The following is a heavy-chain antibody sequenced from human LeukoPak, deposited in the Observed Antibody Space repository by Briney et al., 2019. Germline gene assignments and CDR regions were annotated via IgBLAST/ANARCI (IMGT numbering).Heavy chain of an antibody. CDR1: GFTFSSYG. CDR2: ISYDGSNK. D-gene: IGHD2-2*01. J-gene: IGHJ6*02. CDR3: AKEYVRPKLTVVVPAAPSYYGMDV. Sequence: GRSLRLSCAASGFTFSSYGMHWVRQAPGKGLEWVAVISYDGSNKYYADSVKGRFTISRDNSKNTLYLQMNSLRAEDTAVYYCAKEYVRPKLTVVVPAAPSYYGMDVWGQGTTVTVSS. V-gene: IGHV3-30*18.